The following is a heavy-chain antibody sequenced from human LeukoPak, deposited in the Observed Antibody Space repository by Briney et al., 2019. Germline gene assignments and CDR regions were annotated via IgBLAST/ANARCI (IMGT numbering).Heavy chain of an antibody. D-gene: IGHD2-2*01. CDR2: INHSGST. V-gene: IGHV4-34*01. J-gene: IGHJ6*03. CDR3: ARAGLPAADRQRYYMDI. CDR1: GGSFSGYY. Sequence: PSETLSLTCAVYGGSFSGYYWSWIRQPPGKGLEWIGEINHSGSTNYNPSLKSRVTISVDTSKNQFSLKLNSVTAADTAVYYCARAGLPAADRQRYYMDIWGKGTTVTVSS.